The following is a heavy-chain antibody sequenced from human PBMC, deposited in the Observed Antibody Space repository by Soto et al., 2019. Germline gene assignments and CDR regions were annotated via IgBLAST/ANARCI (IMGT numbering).Heavy chain of an antibody. CDR3: ARIGTLDWIDAY. Sequence: QVQLVQSGAEVKKPGSSVKVSCKASGGTFRSYVTSWVRQAPGQGLEWLGGIIPMYGTTYYAQTFQGRVTISADESTSTAFMELSSLRSEDTAVYYCARIGTLDWIDAYWAQGTLVTVS. CDR1: GGTFRSYV. J-gene: IGHJ4*02. V-gene: IGHV1-69*12. CDR2: IIPMYGTT. D-gene: IGHD1-1*01.